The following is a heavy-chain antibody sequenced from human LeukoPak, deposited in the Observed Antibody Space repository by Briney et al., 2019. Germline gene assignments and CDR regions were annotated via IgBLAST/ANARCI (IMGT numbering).Heavy chain of an antibody. CDR1: GGSISTNTYH. J-gene: IGHJ4*02. Sequence: SETLSLTCTVSGGSISTNTYHWVWNRLPPGKELEWIGEIHHRGTTYYNPSLRSRVTISVDTSKNQFSLRLTSVTAADTAVYYCARVTYNGYQHFDYWGQGNLVTVS. CDR3: ARVTYNGYQHFDY. V-gene: IGHV4-39*07. D-gene: IGHD3-10*01. CDR2: IHHRGTT.